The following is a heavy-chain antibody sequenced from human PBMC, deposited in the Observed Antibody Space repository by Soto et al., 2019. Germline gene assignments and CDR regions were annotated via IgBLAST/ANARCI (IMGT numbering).Heavy chain of an antibody. V-gene: IGHV3-30-3*01. CDR1: GFTFSSYA. J-gene: IGHJ6*02. D-gene: IGHD5-12*01. CDR3: AREGGIVATIGLYYYGMDV. CDR2: ISYDGSNK. Sequence: GGSLRLSCAASGFTFSSYAMHWVRQAPGKGLEWVAVISYDGSNKYYADSVKGRFTISRDNSKNTLYLQMNSLRAEDTAVYYCAREGGIVATIGLYYYGMDVWGQGTTVTVSS.